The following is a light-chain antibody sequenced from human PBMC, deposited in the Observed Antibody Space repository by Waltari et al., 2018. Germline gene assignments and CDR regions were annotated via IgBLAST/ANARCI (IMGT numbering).Light chain of an antibody. CDR3: MQALETIFT. CDR2: LGS. CDR1: QSLLNSNGYTY. V-gene: IGKV2-28*01. J-gene: IGKJ3*01. Sequence: DIVMPQSPLSLSVIPGEPASISCRSSQSLLNSNGYTYLDWYLQKPGQSPQLLIYLGSYRASGVPDRFSGSGSGTDFTLKISRVEAEDVGVYYCMQALETIFTFGPGTKVDIK.